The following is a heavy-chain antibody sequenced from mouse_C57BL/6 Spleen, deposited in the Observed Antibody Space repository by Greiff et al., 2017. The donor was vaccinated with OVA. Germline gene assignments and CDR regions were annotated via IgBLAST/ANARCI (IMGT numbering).Heavy chain of an antibody. Sequence: QVQLQQPGAELVRPGSSVKLSCKASGYTFTSYWMHWGKRRPIQGLEWIGNIDPSDRETHYNQKFKDKATLTVDKSSSTDYMQLSSLTSEDSAVYYCARTGAYFDVWGTGTTVTVSS. CDR2: IDPSDRET. J-gene: IGHJ1*03. V-gene: IGHV1-52*01. CDR1: GYTFTSYW. CDR3: ARTGAYFDV.